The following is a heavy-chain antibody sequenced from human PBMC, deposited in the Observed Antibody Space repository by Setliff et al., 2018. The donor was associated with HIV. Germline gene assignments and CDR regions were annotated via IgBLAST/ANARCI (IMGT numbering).Heavy chain of an antibody. D-gene: IGHD1-26*01. CDR2: IYCSGST. CDR3: ARTTYSGSYFNDS. V-gene: IGHV4-39*01. J-gene: IGHJ5*01. CDR1: GGSISSSSHY. Sequence: SETLSLTCTVSGGSISSSSHYWGWIRQPPGKGLEWIGSIYCSGSTYYNASLKSRVTISVDTSKNQFSLKLSSVTAADTAVYYCARTTYSGSYFNDSWGQGTLVTVSS.